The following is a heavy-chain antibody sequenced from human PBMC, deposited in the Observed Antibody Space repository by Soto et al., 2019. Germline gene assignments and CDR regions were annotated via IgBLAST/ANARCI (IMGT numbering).Heavy chain of an antibody. Sequence: SETLSLTCAVSGGSISSGGYSWSWIRQPPGKGLEYIGYIYHSGSTYYNPSLKSRVTISVDRSKNQFSLKLSSVTAADTAVYYCARVRSRWVLAYCGQGTLVPGSS. J-gene: IGHJ1*01. CDR1: GGSISSGGYS. D-gene: IGHD6-19*01. CDR2: IYHSGST. V-gene: IGHV4-30-2*01. CDR3: ARVRSRWVLAY.